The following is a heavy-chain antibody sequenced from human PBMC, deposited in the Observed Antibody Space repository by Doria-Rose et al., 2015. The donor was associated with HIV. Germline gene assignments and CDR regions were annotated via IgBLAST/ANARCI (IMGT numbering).Heavy chain of an antibody. CDR2: TYYTGTS. D-gene: IGHD3-3*01. Sequence: QVQLQESGPCLVKPSETLSLTCSVSGASVSSRGYYWNWIRQVPGKGLESLGYTYYTGTSDYSPSLKSRLNMAVDTSKNQFSLKLSFVTVADTAVYYCARMGSYRELDYWGQGALGIVSA. CDR3: ARMGSYRELDY. CDR1: GASVSSRGYY. J-gene: IGHJ4*02. V-gene: IGHV4-31*03.